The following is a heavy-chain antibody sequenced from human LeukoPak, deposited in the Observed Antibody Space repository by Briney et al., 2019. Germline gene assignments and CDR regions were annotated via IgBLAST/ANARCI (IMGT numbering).Heavy chain of an antibody. CDR1: GGTFSSYA. D-gene: IGHD3/OR15-3a*01. CDR2: ISTFKGDT. CDR3: ARDSGLGLFGV. Sequence: ASVKVSCKASGGTFSSYAISWVRQAPGQGLEWMGWISTFKGDTKYAQKFQDRVSMTTDTSTSTAHLELRSLRSEDTATYYCARDSGLGLFGVWGQGTVVTVSS. V-gene: IGHV1-18*01. J-gene: IGHJ3*01.